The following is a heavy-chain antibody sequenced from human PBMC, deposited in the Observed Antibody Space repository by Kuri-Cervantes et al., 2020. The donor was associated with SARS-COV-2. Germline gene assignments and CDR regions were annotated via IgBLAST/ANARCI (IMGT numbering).Heavy chain of an antibody. CDR2: IYTSGST. Sequence: GSLRLSCTVSGGSISSYYWSWIRQPPGKGLEWIGRIYTSGSTNYNPSLKSRVTMSVDTSKNQFSLKLSSVTAADTAVYYCARAAGDQGEYYYYYMDVWGKGTTVTVSS. CDR1: GGSISSYY. V-gene: IGHV4-4*07. D-gene: IGHD7-27*01. J-gene: IGHJ6*03. CDR3: ARAAGDQGEYYYYYMDV.